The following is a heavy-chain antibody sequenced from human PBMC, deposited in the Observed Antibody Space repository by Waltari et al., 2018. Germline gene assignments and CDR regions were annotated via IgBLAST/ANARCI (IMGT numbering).Heavy chain of an antibody. CDR2: IIPILGTA. CDR3: ARDYCSGGSCVYFDY. Sequence: QVQLVQSGAEVKTPGSSVKVSCKASGGTFSSYAICRVRPAPGQGLEWMGRIIPILGTANYAQKFQGRVTITADESTSTAYMELSSLRSEDTAVYYCARDYCSGGSCVYFDYWGQGTLVTVSS. CDR1: GGTFSSYA. J-gene: IGHJ4*02. D-gene: IGHD2-15*01. V-gene: IGHV1-69*15.